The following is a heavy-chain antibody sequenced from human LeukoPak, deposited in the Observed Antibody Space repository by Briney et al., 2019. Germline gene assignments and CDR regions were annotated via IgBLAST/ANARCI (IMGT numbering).Heavy chain of an antibody. J-gene: IGHJ4*02. CDR2: INPSGGST. CDR3: ARDAYSDPDY. CDR1: GYTFTTYY. V-gene: IGHV1-46*01. D-gene: IGHD4-11*01. Sequence: ASVKVSCTASGYTFTTYYIHWVRQAPGQGLEWMGIINPSGGSTTYAQKFQGRVTMTRDTSTSTVYMEVSSLKSEDTAVYYCARDAYSDPDYWGQGTLVTVSS.